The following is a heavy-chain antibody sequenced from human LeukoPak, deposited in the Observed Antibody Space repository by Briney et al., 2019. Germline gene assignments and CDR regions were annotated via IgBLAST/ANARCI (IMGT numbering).Heavy chain of an antibody. CDR3: ARGSMVAYYFDY. CDR1: GYTFTVYY. Sequence: ASVKVSCKASGYTFTVYYMHWVRQAPGQGLEWVGWISPNTGGTNYAQKFQGRVTMTRDTSISTAYMELSRLRSDDTAVYYCARGSMVAYYFDYWGQGTLVTVSS. CDR2: ISPNTGGT. D-gene: IGHD4/OR15-4a*01. V-gene: IGHV1-2*02. J-gene: IGHJ4*02.